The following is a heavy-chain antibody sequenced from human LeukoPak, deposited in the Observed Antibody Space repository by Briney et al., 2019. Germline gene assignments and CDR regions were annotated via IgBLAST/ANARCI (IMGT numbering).Heavy chain of an antibody. J-gene: IGHJ5*02. CDR1: GGSISIYY. Sequence: SETLSLTCTVSGGSISIYYWSWIRQPAGKGLEWIGRIYTSGSTNYNPSLKSRVTMSVDTSKNQFSLKLSSVTAADTAVYYCARDMAAAAYNWFDPWGQGTLVTVSS. CDR3: ARDMAAAAYNWFDP. D-gene: IGHD6-13*01. V-gene: IGHV4-4*07. CDR2: IYTSGST.